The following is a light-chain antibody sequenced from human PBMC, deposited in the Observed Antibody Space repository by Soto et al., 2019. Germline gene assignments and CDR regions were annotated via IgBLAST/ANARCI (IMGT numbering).Light chain of an antibody. Sequence: QSALTQPASVSGSPGQSITISCTGTSSDVGGFDYVSWYQQHPGKAPKLIIYDVTNRPSGVSNRFSGSKSGNTASLTISGLQAEDEADSFCGSYASSHTVLLGGGTQLTVL. CDR3: GSYASSHTVL. V-gene: IGLV2-14*03. J-gene: IGLJ2*01. CDR2: DVT. CDR1: SSDVGGFDY.